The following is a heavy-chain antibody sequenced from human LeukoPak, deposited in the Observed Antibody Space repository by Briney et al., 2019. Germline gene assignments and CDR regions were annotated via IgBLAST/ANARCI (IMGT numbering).Heavy chain of an antibody. D-gene: IGHD3-22*01. Sequence: SETLSLTCTVSGGSISSGDYYWSWIRQPPGKGLEWIGYIYYSGSTYYNPSLKSRVTISVDTSKNQFSLKLSSVTAADTAVYYCASWPDSSGYSWDLFDYWGQGTLVTVSS. V-gene: IGHV4-30-4*01. CDR3: ASWPDSSGYSWDLFDY. CDR1: GGSISSGDYY. CDR2: IYYSGST. J-gene: IGHJ4*02.